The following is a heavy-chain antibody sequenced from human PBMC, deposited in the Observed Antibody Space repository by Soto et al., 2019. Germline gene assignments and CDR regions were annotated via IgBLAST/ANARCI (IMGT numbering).Heavy chain of an antibody. CDR1: GFIFYNYA. V-gene: IGHV3-23*01. CDR2: ISASGSST. D-gene: IGHD6-13*01. Sequence: GGSLRLSCAASGFIFYNYAMTWVRQAPGKGLEWVSAISASGSSTYYADSVKGRFTISRDNSKNTLYLQMSSLRADDTAVYYCANDRYISSIEPPEIDYWGQGTLVTVSS. CDR3: ANDRYISSIEPPEIDY. J-gene: IGHJ4*02.